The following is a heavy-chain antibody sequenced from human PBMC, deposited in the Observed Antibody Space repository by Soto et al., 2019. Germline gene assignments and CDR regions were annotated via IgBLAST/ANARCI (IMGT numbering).Heavy chain of an antibody. CDR3: AREDNYYYYGMDV. J-gene: IGHJ6*02. Sequence: QVQLVQSGAEVKKPGASVKVSCKASGYTFTSYAMHWVRQAPGQRHEWMGWINAGNGNTKYSPKFQGRVTITRDTSESTAYMELSSLRSEDTAVYYCAREDNYYYYGMDVWGQGTTVTVSS. CDR2: INAGNGNT. V-gene: IGHV1-3*01. CDR1: GYTFTSYA.